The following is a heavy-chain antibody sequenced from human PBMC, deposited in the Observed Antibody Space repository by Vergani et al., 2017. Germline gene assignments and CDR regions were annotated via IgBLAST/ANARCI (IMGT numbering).Heavy chain of an antibody. D-gene: IGHD3-10*01. CDR1: GFTFDDYA. J-gene: IGHJ3*02. CDR3: AKYRTYEPMDYDAFDI. V-gene: IGHV3-9*01. Sequence: EVQLVESGGGLVQPGRSLRLSCAASGFTFDDYAMHWVRQAPGKGLEWVSGISWNSGSIGDADSVKGRVTITRDNAKNSLYLQMNSLRAEDTALYYGAKYRTYEPMDYDAFDIWGQGTMVTVSS. CDR2: ISWNSGSI.